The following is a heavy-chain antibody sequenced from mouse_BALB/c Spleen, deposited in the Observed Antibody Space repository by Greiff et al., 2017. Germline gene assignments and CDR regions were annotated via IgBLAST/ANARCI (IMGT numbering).Heavy chain of an antibody. CDR3: ARQKTGAMDY. CDR2: INPGSGIT. CDR1: GFAFTNYL. J-gene: IGHJ4*01. V-gene: IGHV1-54*01. Sequence: VQLQQSGAELVRPGTSVKVSCKASGFAFTNYLIKWVKQRPGQGLEWIGVINPGSGITNYNEKFKDKATLTADKSSSTVYMELSRLTSEDSAVYFCARQKTGAMDYWGQGTSVTVSS.